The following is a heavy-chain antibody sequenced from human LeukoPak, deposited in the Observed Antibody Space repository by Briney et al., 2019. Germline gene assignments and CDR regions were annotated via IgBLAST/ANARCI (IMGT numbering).Heavy chain of an antibody. CDR3: ARDALSSYRTGPFEI. Sequence: PGGSLRLSCAASGFTFSDYNMNWVRQSPEKGLEWVSSITSGTTYIYYADSVRGRFTLSRDNAKNSLYLQMNSLRADDTALYYCARDALSSYRTGPFEIWGQGTMVTVS. J-gene: IGHJ3*02. CDR2: ITSGTTYI. V-gene: IGHV3-21*01. D-gene: IGHD3-10*02. CDR1: GFTFSDYN.